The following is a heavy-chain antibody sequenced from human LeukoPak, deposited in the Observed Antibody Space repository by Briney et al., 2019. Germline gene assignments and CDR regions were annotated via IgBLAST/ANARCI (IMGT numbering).Heavy chain of an antibody. CDR1: GFTLSSYA. V-gene: IGHV3-23*01. CDR3: AKTAYYYDSSGYYYGFDY. CDR2: ISGSGGST. D-gene: IGHD3-22*01. Sequence: GGSLRLSWAASGFTLSSYAKRWVRQAPGKGLEGVSAISGSGGSTYYTDSVKGRFTISRDNSKNTLYLQMNSMRADDTAVYYCAKTAYYYDSSGYYYGFDYWGQGPLVTVSS. J-gene: IGHJ4*02.